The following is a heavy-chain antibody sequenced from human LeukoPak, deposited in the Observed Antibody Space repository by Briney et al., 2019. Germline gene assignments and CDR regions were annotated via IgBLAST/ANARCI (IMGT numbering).Heavy chain of an antibody. D-gene: IGHD4-23*01. CDR2: IIPIFGTA. CDR1: GGTFSIYA. V-gene: IGHV1-69*01. CDR3: ARDKLPSRETGFDY. Sequence: SVNVSFMASGGTFSIYAISWVRQAPGQGLEWMGGIIPIFGTANYAQKFQGRVTITADESTSTAYMELSSLRSEDTAVYYCARDKLPSRETGFDYWGQGTLVTVSS. J-gene: IGHJ4*02.